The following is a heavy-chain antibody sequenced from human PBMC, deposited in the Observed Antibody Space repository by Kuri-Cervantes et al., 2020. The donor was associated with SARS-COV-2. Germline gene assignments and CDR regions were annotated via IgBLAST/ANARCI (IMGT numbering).Heavy chain of an antibody. CDR3: ARGVVGYCTNGVCYTPPYYYYGMDV. J-gene: IGHJ6*02. CDR1: GGSFSGYY. Sequence: GSLRLSCAVYGGSFSGYYWSWIRQPPGKGLEWIGEINHSGSTNYNPSLKSRVTISVDTSKNQFSLKLSSVTAADTAVYYCARGVVGYCTNGVCYTPPYYYYGMDVWGQGTTVTVSS. V-gene: IGHV4-34*01. D-gene: IGHD2-8*01. CDR2: INHSGST.